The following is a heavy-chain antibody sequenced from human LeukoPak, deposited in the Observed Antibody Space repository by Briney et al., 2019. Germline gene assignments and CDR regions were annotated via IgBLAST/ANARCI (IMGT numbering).Heavy chain of an antibody. CDR1: GFTFSSYS. Sequence: GVSLRLSCAASGFTFSSYSMNWVRQAPGKGLEWVSSISSSSSYIYYADSVKGRFTISRDNAKNSLYLQMNSLRAEDTAVYYCARGLGPHGSRDYWGQGTLVTVSS. D-gene: IGHD2-15*01. CDR3: ARGLGPHGSRDY. V-gene: IGHV3-21*01. CDR2: ISSSSSYI. J-gene: IGHJ4*02.